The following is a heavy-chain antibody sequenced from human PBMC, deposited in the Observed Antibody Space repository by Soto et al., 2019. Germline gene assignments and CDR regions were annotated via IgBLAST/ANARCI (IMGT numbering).Heavy chain of an antibody. V-gene: IGHV1-2*02. J-gene: IGHJ5*02. D-gene: IGHD6-13*01. Sequence: ASVNVSCKASGYTFTGYYMHWVRQAPGQGLEWMGWINPNSGGTNYAQKFQGRVTMTRDTSISTAYMELSRLRSDDTAVYYCARGRIAAAGTRNWFDPWGQGTLVTVSS. CDR3: ARGRIAAAGTRNWFDP. CDR1: GYTFTGYY. CDR2: INPNSGGT.